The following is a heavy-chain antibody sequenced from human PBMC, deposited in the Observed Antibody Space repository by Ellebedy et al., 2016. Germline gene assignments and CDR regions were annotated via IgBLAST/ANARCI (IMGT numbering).Heavy chain of an antibody. J-gene: IGHJ6*03. CDR1: GGSFSGYY. CDR3: ARGPLATIYYYYYYYMDV. CDR2: INHSGST. V-gene: IGHV4-34*01. D-gene: IGHD3-9*01. Sequence: SETLSLXCAVYGGSFSGYYWSWIRQPPGKGLEWIGEINHSGSTNYNPSLKSRVTISVDTSKNQFSLKLSSVTAADTAVYYCARGPLATIYYYYYYYMDVWGKGTTVTVSS.